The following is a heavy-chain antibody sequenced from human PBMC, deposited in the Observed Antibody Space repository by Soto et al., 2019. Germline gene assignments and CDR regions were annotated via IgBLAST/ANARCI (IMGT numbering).Heavy chain of an antibody. CDR2: IYYSGST. D-gene: IGHD4-4*01. V-gene: IGHV4-39*01. CDR1: GGSISRTTDY. CDR3: ARRVTRPERFDY. Sequence: SETLSLTCIVSGGSISRTTDYWGWIRQPPGKGLEWIGNIYYSGSTFYNTSLQSRVTISVDTSKNQFSLKLTSASAADTVLYYCARRVTRPERFDYWGQGALVTVSS. J-gene: IGHJ4*02.